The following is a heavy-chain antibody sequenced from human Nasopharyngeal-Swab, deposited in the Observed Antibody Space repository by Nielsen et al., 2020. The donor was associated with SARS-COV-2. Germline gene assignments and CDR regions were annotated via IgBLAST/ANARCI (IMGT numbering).Heavy chain of an antibody. CDR2: INANSGGT. Sequence: ASVKDSCKASGYTFTGYYMHWVRQAPGQGLEWMGRINANSGGTNYAQKFQGRVTMTRDTSMSTAYMELSRLRSDDTAVYYCARDGGIVARLMFYFFDNWGQGTLVSVSS. CDR1: GYTFTGYY. D-gene: IGHD6-6*01. J-gene: IGHJ4*02. CDR3: ARDGGIVARLMFYFFDN. V-gene: IGHV1-2*06.